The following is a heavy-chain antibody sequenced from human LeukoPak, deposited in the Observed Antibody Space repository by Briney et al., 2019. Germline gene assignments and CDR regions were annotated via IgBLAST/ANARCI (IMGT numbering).Heavy chain of an antibody. J-gene: IGHJ4*02. V-gene: IGHV3-30*02. CDR3: ARDRDPYSSGCLDY. CDR1: GFTFSIYG. CDR2: IRYDGSNK. Sequence: PGGSLRLSCAGSGFTFSIYGMHWVRQAPGKGLEWVAFIRYDGSNKYYADSVKGRFTISRDNAKNSLSLQMNSLRAEDTAVYYCARDRDPYSSGCLDYWGQGTLVTVSS. D-gene: IGHD6-19*01.